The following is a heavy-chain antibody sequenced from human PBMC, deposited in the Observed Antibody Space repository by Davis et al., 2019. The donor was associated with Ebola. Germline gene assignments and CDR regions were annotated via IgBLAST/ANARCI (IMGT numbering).Heavy chain of an antibody. Sequence: AASVKVSCKASGYTFTGYYMHWVRQAPGQGLEWMGWINPNSGGTNYAQKFQGWVTMTGDTSISTAYMELSRLRSDDTAVYYCAREKSPGDYDAFDIWGQGTMVTVSS. J-gene: IGHJ3*02. CDR2: INPNSGGT. V-gene: IGHV1-2*04. CDR1: GYTFTGYY. D-gene: IGHD4-17*01. CDR3: AREKSPGDYDAFDI.